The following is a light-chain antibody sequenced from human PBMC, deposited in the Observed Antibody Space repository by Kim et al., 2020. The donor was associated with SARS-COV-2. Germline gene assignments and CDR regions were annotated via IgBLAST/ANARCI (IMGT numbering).Light chain of an antibody. CDR3: QQYNNWPLT. J-gene: IGKJ4*01. Sequence: SVSPGESATLSCRASQSVSSNLAWYQQKPGQAPRLLIYGASTRATGIPARFSGSGSGTEFTLTISSLQSEDFAVYYCQQYNNWPLTFGGGTKVEIK. V-gene: IGKV3D-15*01. CDR1: QSVSSN. CDR2: GAS.